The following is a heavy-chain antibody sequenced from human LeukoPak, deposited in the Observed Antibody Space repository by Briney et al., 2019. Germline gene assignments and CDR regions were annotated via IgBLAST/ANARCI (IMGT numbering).Heavy chain of an antibody. D-gene: IGHD2-2*01. CDR2: ISSNGGST. V-gene: IGHV3-64*01. Sequence: PGGSLRLSCAASGFTFSSYAMHWVRQAPGKGLEYVSAISSNGGSTYYANSVKGRFTISRDNSKNTLYLQMGSLRAEDMAVYYCAGGYCSSTSCPYYFDYWGQGTLVTVSS. CDR1: GFTFSSYA. CDR3: AGGYCSSTSCPYYFDY. J-gene: IGHJ4*02.